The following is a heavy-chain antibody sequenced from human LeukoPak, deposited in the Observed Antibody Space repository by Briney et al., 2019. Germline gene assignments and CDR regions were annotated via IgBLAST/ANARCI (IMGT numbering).Heavy chain of an antibody. J-gene: IGHJ4*02. V-gene: IGHV1-24*01. Sequence: ASVKVSCKVSGYTLTELSMHWVRQAPGKGLEWMGGFDPEHGETVYAQKFQGRLTMTEDTSTHTAYMELSSLRSDDTAVYYCATDPVGYCNANVCYSVDYWGQGTLVTVSS. D-gene: IGHD2-15*01. CDR3: ATDPVGYCNANVCYSVDY. CDR1: GYTLTELS. CDR2: FDPEHGET.